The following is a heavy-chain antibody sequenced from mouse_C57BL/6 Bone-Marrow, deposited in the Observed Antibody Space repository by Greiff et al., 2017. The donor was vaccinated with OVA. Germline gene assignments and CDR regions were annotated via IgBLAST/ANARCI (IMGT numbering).Heavy chain of an antibody. Sequence: GGGLVQPKGSLKLSCAASGFSFNTYAMNWVRQAPGKGLEWVARIRSKSNNYATYYADSVIDRFTISRDDSESMLYLQMNNLRTEDTAMYYCVGRRSGYCYWYFDVWGTGTTVTVSS. CDR3: VGRRSGYCYWYFDV. CDR2: IRSKSNNYAT. V-gene: IGHV10-1*01. CDR1: GFSFNTYA. J-gene: IGHJ1*03. D-gene: IGHD2-3*01.